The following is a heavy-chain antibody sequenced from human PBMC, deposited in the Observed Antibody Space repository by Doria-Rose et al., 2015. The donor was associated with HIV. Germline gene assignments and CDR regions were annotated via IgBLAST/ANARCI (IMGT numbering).Heavy chain of an antibody. CDR1: GFTFSNYG. Sequence: GVVQPVGSLRLSCAASGFTFSNYGMHWVRQDPGKGLEWVAFIRYDGSNKYYADSVKGRLTISRDNSKNTLYLQMNSLRVKDTAVYYCAKEKAVAGGGIDYWGQGTVGTGSA. V-gene: IGHV3-30*02. D-gene: IGHD6-19*01. J-gene: IGHJ4*02. CDR2: IRYDGSNK. CDR3: AKEKAVAGGGIDY.